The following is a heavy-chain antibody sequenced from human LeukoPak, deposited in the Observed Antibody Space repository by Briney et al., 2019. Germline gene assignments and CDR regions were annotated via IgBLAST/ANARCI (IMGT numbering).Heavy chain of an antibody. J-gene: IGHJ3*02. CDR2: IYNIETT. V-gene: IGHV4-61*02. Sequence: ASETLSLTCTVSGGSISSSSYYWSWIRQAAGKGLEWVGRIYNIETTNYNPAFKSRVTMSVDTSKNQFSLRLSSVTAADTAVYYCARILPTRGIYDAFDIWGQGTMVIVSS. CDR3: ARILPTRGIYDAFDI. CDR1: GGSISSSSYY.